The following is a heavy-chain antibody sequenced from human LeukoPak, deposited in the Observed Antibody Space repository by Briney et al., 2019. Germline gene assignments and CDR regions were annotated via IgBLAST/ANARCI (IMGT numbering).Heavy chain of an antibody. Sequence: GGSLRLSCAASGFTFSSYAMSWVRQAPGRGLEWVSATGGSGGSTYYADSVKGRFTVSRDDSKNTLYLQMNSLRAEDTAIYYCAKGRTSDYWGQGTLVTVSS. CDR3: AKGRTSDY. J-gene: IGHJ4*02. CDR2: TGGSGGST. CDR1: GFTFSSYA. V-gene: IGHV3-23*01.